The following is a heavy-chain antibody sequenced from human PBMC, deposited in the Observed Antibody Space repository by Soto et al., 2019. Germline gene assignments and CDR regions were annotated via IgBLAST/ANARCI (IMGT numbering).Heavy chain of an antibody. CDR1: GGTFSSYA. V-gene: IGHV1-69*12. Sequence: QVQLVQSGAEVKKPGSSVKVSCKASGGTFSSYAISWVRQAPGQGLEWMGGIIPIFGTANYAQKFQGRVTITADESTSTDYMELSSMRSEDTAVYYSSREGGAVTGAVDYWGQGTLVTVSS. CDR2: IIPIFGTA. D-gene: IGHD6-19*01. J-gene: IGHJ4*02. CDR3: SREGGAVTGAVDY.